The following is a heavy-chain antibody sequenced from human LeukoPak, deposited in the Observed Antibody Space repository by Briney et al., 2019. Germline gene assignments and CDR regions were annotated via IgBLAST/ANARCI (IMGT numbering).Heavy chain of an antibody. D-gene: IGHD6-19*01. V-gene: IGHV4-61*01. CDR2: IYYSGST. CDR1: GXSVSSGSDY. CDR3: ARAVDSGWYTFDY. J-gene: IGHJ4*02. Sequence: SETLSLTCTVSGXSVSSGSDYWSWIRQPPGKGLEWIGYIYYSGSTNYKSSLKSRVTISVDTSKNQFSLKLSSVTAADTAVYYCARAVDSGWYTFDYWGQGTLVTVSS.